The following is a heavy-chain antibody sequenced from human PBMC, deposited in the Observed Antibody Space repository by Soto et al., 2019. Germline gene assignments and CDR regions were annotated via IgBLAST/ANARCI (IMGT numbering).Heavy chain of an antibody. J-gene: IGHJ4*02. CDR1: GFNFNRNG. D-gene: IGHD1-26*01. V-gene: IGHV3-23*01. CDR3: VKDNNWDEPG. Sequence: EVQLLESGGGLVQPGGSLRISCAASGFNFNRNGMTWVRQAPEKGLEWVAIISENSDSTFYADSVKGRFTVSRDKSKTTLYMQMHSLQAEDTATDYWVKDNNWDEPGWGQGTLVTVSA. CDR2: ISENSDST.